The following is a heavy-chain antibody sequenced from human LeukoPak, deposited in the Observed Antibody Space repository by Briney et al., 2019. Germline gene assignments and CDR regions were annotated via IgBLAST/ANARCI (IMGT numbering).Heavy chain of an antibody. CDR2: ISHDGYST. Sequence: PGGSLRLSCAAPGFTFSAYAMSWVRQAPGKGLEWVCTISHDGYSTYYADSVKGRFTVSRDKSKSMLYLQVNSLRADDTAIHHCLKSTVSTGADTWGQGTLVTVSS. CDR1: GFTFSAYA. J-gene: IGHJ5*02. CDR3: LKSTVSTGADT. V-gene: IGHV3-23*01. D-gene: IGHD5/OR15-5a*01.